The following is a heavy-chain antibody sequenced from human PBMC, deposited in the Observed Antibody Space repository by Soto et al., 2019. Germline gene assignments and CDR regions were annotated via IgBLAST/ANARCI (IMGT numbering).Heavy chain of an antibody. CDR1: GGSMSPINW. CDR3: ARPPPISSLSSFAT. D-gene: IGHD2-21*01. J-gene: IGHJ4*02. V-gene: IGHV4-4*03. Sequence: PETLSLTCGGSGGSMSPINWWDWGRQPAGKGLEWIGDIYHTGTTNYNPSLESRVTLSIDKSKNKFFLNLTSVTAADTAVYYCARPPPISSLSSFATWCQGLLVT. CDR2: IYHTGTT.